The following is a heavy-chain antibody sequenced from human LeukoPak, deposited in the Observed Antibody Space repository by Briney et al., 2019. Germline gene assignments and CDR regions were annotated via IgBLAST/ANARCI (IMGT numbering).Heavy chain of an antibody. J-gene: IGHJ4*02. D-gene: IGHD6-13*01. CDR1: GFTFSSYG. CDR3: ARDSAYSSSWYGADY. Sequence: GGSLRLSCAASGFTFSSYGMHWVRQAPGKGLEWVAVISYDGSNKYYADSVKGRFTISRDNAKNSLYLQMNSLRAEDTAVYYCARDSAYSSSWYGADYWGQGTLVTVSS. CDR2: ISYDGSNK. V-gene: IGHV3-33*05.